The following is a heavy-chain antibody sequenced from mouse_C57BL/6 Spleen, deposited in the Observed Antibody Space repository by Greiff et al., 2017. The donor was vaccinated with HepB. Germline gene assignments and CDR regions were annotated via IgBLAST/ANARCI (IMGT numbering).Heavy chain of an antibody. CDR2: IDPETGGT. CDR3: TGDGEYYGSSYYFDY. J-gene: IGHJ2*01. Sequence: VQLQQSGAELVRPGASVTLSCKASGYTFTDYEMHWVKQTPVHGLEWIGAIDPETGGTAYNQKFKGKAILTADKSSSTAYMELRSLTSGDSAVYYCTGDGEYYGSSYYFDYWGQGTTLTGAS. CDR1: GYTFTDYE. V-gene: IGHV1-15*01. D-gene: IGHD1-1*01.